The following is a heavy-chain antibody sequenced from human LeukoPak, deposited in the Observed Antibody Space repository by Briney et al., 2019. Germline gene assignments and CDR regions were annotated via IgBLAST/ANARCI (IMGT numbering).Heavy chain of an antibody. CDR2: INQDGGES. CDR3: ATIQY. CDR1: GFKFSDFS. J-gene: IGHJ4*02. Sequence: GGSLRLSCAASGFKFSDFSVSWVRQAPGKGLEWVAIINQDGGESYYVDSVRGRFTISRDNVDNSLFLQMDSLRVDDTARYYCATIQYWGQGTQVTVSS. D-gene: IGHD2-21*01. V-gene: IGHV3-7*01.